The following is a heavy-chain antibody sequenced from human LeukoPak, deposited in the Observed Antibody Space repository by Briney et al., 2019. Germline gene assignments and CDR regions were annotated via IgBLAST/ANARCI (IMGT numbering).Heavy chain of an antibody. CDR3: ARGRRYYYYYMDV. Sequence: SETLSLTCAVYGGSFSGYYWSWIRQPPGKGLEWIGEINHSGSTNYNPSLKSRVTISVDTSKNQFSLKPSSVTAADTAVYYCARGRRYYYYYMDVWGKGTTVTVSS. J-gene: IGHJ6*03. CDR1: GGSFSGYY. V-gene: IGHV4-34*01. CDR2: INHSGST.